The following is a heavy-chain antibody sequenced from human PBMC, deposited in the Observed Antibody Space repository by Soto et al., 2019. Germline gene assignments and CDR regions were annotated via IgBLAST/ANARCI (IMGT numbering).Heavy chain of an antibody. CDR2: IYYSGST. Sequence: PSETLSLTCTVSGGSISSGGYYWSWIRQHPGKGLEWIGYIYYSGSTYYNPSLKSRVTISVDTSKNQFSLKLSSVTAADTAVYYCARGLVVVAAAQGLPDSNWFDPWGQGTLVTVSS. J-gene: IGHJ5*02. CDR3: ARGLVVVAAAQGLPDSNWFDP. D-gene: IGHD2-15*01. V-gene: IGHV4-31*03. CDR1: GGSISSGGYY.